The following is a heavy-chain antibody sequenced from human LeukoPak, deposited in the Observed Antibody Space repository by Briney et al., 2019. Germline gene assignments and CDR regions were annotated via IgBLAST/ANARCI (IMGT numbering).Heavy chain of an antibody. V-gene: IGHV3-23*01. J-gene: IGHJ4*02. D-gene: IGHD3-3*01. CDR2: ISGSGGST. CDR1: GLTFSGYA. CDR3: AKGFDFWSGFYSFDS. Sequence: PGGSLRLSCAASGLTFSGYAMNWVRRAPGRGLEWVSTISGSGGSTNYADSVKGRFTISRDNFRNTHFLQMNSLRAEDTAVYYCAKGFDFWSGFYSFDSWGQGTLVTVSS.